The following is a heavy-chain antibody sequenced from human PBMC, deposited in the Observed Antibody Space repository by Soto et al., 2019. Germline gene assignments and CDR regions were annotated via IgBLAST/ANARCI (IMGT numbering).Heavy chain of an antibody. CDR2: IKSKSDGGTT. CDR3: TTDRRLLLWFGESREIGDV. J-gene: IGHJ6*02. Sequence: GGSLRLSCAASGFTFSNAWMNWVRQAPGKGLEWVGRIKSKSDGGTTDDAAPVKGRFTISRDDSKNTLYLQMNSLKTEDTAVYYCTTDRRLLLWFGESREIGDVWGQGTTVTVS. V-gene: IGHV3-15*07. D-gene: IGHD3-10*01. CDR1: GFTFSNAW.